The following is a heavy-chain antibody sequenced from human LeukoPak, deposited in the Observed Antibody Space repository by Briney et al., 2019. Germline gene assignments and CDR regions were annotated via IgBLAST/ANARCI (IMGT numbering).Heavy chain of an antibody. CDR3: AKGGGYDSSWDYHFDY. V-gene: IGHV3-23*01. D-gene: IGHD5-12*01. J-gene: IGHJ4*02. CDR1: GFTFSTYA. Sequence: PGGSLRLSCAASGFTFSTYAMSWVRQAPGKGLEWVSAISGSGGSTYSADSVKGRFTISRDNSRNTLYLQMNSRRAEDTAVYYCAKGGGYDSSWDYHFDYWGQGTLVTVSS. CDR2: ISGSGGST.